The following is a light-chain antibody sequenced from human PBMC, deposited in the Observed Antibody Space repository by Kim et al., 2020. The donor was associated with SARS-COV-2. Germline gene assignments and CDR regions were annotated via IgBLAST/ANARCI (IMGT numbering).Light chain of an antibody. Sequence: SPGQRATLSCRAGQSVSGSHLAWYQQKPGQTPRILIYDASSRVTGISDRFSGSGSGTDFTLTISRLQPEDFAVYYCQQYAASPFTFGGGTKVDIK. J-gene: IGKJ4*01. CDR2: DAS. CDR3: QQYAASPFT. CDR1: QSVSGSH. V-gene: IGKV3-20*01.